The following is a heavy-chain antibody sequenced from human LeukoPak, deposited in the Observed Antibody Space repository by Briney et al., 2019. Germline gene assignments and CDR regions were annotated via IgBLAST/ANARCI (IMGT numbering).Heavy chain of an antibody. V-gene: IGHV5-51*01. CDR1: GYSFTSYW. J-gene: IGHJ6*04. D-gene: IGHD3-3*02. CDR3: ARTISHYYHGMDV. Sequence: GESLKISCKGSGYSFTSYWIGWVRQMPGKGLEWMGIIYPGDSDTRYSPSFQGQVTISADKSISTAYLQWSSLKASDTAMYYCARTISHYYHGMDVWGKGTTVTVSS. CDR2: IYPGDSDT.